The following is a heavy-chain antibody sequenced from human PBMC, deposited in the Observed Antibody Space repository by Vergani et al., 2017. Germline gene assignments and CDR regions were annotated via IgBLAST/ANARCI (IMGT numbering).Heavy chain of an antibody. CDR1: GGSISSYY. CDR2: IYYSGST. D-gene: IGHD2-21*02. V-gene: IGHV4-59*08. CDR3: ARGVVTAIENWFDP. J-gene: IGHJ5*02. Sequence: QVQLQESGPGLVKPSETLSLTCTVSGGSISSYYWSWIRQPPGKGLEWIGYIYYSGSTNYNPSLKSRVTISVDTSKNQFSLKLSSVTAADTAVYYCARGVVTAIENWFDPWGQGTRVTVSS.